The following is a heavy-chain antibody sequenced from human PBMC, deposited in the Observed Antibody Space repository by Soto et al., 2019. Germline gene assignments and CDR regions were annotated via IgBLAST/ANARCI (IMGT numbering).Heavy chain of an antibody. D-gene: IGHD2-21*02. V-gene: IGHV3-30-3*01. CDR2: ISYDGNER. CDR1: GFTFSPYT. J-gene: IGHJ4*02. CDR3: ARGGGFCGADCYKGGIDY. Sequence: QVQLVESGGGVVQPGRSLRVSCAASGFTFSPYTMHWVRQTPGKGLEWVAVISYDGNERYYADSVRGRFTISRDNSKNTLYLHMIRLRAEDTALYYCARGGGFCGADCYKGGIDYWGQGTLVTVSP.